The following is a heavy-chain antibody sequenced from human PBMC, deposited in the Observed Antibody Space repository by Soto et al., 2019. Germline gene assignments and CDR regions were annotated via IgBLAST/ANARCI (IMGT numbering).Heavy chain of an antibody. D-gene: IGHD3-22*01. J-gene: IGHJ6*02. CDR3: ARQGAYDSSGYRYQYYGLDV. Sequence: GESLKISCKGSGYSFTSYWISWVRQMPGEGLEWLGRIDPSDSYTNYSPSFQGHVTISADKSISTAYVQWSSLKASDTARYYCARQGAYDSSGYRYQYYGLDVWGQGTTVTVSS. CDR2: IDPSDSYT. V-gene: IGHV5-10-1*01. CDR1: GYSFTSYW.